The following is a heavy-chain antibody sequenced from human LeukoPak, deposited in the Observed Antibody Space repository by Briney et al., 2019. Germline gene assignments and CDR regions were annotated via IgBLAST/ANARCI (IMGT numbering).Heavy chain of an antibody. CDR3: ARDSGMGYFDY. D-gene: IGHD3-10*01. J-gene: IGHJ4*02. CDR1: GFTFSSYG. V-gene: IGHV3-33*01. CDR2: IWYDGSNK. Sequence: GGSLRLSCAASGFTFSSYGMHWVRQAPGKGLEWVGVIWYDGSNKYYADSVKGRFTISRDNSKNTLYLQMNSLRAEDTAVYYCARDSGMGYFDYWGQGTLVTVSS.